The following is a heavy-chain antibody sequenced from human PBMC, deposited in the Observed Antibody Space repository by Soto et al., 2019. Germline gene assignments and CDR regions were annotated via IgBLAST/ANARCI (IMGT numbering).Heavy chain of an antibody. Sequence: GGSLRLSCAASGFTFSSYGMHWVRQAPGKGLEWVAVIWYDGSNKYYADSVKGRFTISRDNSKNALYLQMNSLRAEDTAVYYCASVFPYSSGWYQFDYWGQGTLVNVSS. CDR3: ASVFPYSSGWYQFDY. CDR2: IWYDGSNK. V-gene: IGHV3-33*01. D-gene: IGHD6-19*01. J-gene: IGHJ4*02. CDR1: GFTFSSYG.